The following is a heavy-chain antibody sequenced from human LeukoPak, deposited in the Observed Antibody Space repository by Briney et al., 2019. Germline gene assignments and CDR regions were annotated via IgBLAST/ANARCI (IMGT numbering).Heavy chain of an antibody. CDR3: ARDRGGDYDDYSMYYFDY. V-gene: IGHV3-7*03. CDR1: GFTFSSYW. CDR2: IKQDGSEK. J-gene: IGHJ4*02. Sequence: GGSLRLSCAASGFTFSSYWMSWVRQAPGKGLEWVANIKQDGSEKYYVDSVKGRFTISRDNAKNSLYLQMNSLRAEDTAVYYCARDRGGDYDDYSMYYFDYWGQGALVTVSS. D-gene: IGHD4-17*01.